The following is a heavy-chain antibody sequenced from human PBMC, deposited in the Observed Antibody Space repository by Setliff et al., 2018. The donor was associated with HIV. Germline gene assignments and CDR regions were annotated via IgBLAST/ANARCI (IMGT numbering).Heavy chain of an antibody. CDR2: IYHSEYT. J-gene: IGHJ4*02. V-gene: IGHV4-4*02. CDR1: GGSISSDNW. D-gene: IGHD3-22*01. Sequence: PSETLSLTCAVSGGSISSDNWWTWVRQPPGKGLEWIGEIYHSEYTNYNASLKSRVSMSVDKSKNQFSLKLSSVTAADTAVYYCARVGWDYYDSSGVGEFDYWGQGTLVTVS. CDR3: ARVGWDYYDSSGVGEFDY.